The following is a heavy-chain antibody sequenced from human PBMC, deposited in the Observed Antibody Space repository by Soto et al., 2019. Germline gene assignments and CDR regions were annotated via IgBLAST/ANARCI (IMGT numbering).Heavy chain of an antibody. CDR2: IYYSGST. V-gene: IGHV4-31*03. CDR3: ARSVFP. Sequence: PSETLSLTCSVSGGSISNSSYHWGWIRQPPGRGPEWIGYIYYSGSTYYNPSLKSRVTISVDTSKNQFSLKLSSVTAADTAVYYCARSVFPWGQGTLVTVSS. J-gene: IGHJ5*02. CDR1: GGSISNSSYH.